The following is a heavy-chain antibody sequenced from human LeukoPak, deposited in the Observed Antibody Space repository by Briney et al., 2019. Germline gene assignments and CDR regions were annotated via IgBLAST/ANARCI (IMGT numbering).Heavy chain of an antibody. CDR2: INPNSGGT. CDR3: ARPRGYSSATDAFDI. J-gene: IGHJ3*02. Sequence: ASVKVSCKASGYTFTGYYMHWVRQAPGQGLEWMGWINPNSGGTNYAQKFQGRVTMTRDTSISTAYMELSRLRSDDTAVYYCARPRGYSSATDAFDIWGQGTMVTVSS. CDR1: GYTFTGYY. V-gene: IGHV1-2*02. D-gene: IGHD6-25*01.